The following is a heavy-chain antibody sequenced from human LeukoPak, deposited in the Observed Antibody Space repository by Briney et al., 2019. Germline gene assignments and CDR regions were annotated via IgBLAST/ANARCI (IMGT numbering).Heavy chain of an antibody. Sequence: GGSLRLSCTASGFTFGDYAMSWFRQAPGKGLEWVGFIRSKAYGGTTEYAASVKGRFTISRDDSKSIAYLQMNSLKTEDTAVYYCTRVLHYDSSGYSFDYWGQGTLVTVSS. V-gene: IGHV3-49*03. CDR1: GFTFGDYA. CDR2: IRSKAYGGTT. J-gene: IGHJ4*02. CDR3: TRVLHYDSSGYSFDY. D-gene: IGHD3-22*01.